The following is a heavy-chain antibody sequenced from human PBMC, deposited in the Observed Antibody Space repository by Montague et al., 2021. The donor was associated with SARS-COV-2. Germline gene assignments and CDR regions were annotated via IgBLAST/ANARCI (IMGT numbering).Heavy chain of an antibody. D-gene: IGHD3/OR15-3a*01. CDR2: INQDETAK. J-gene: IGHJ4*02. CDR1: GFTSGDYQ. CDR3: ARSPRGSGTGWLDY. Sequence: SLRLSFAASGFTSGDYQMTWVRQAPGKGLQWVANINQDETAKTYVDSVKGRFTISRDNAENSLILQMNSLKDEDTAVYYCARSPRGSGTGWLDYWGQGTLVTVSS. V-gene: IGHV3-7*01.